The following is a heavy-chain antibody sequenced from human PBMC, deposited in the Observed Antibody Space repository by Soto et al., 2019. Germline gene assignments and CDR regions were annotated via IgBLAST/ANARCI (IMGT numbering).Heavy chain of an antibody. D-gene: IGHD4-17*01. CDR2: IPYDGTNK. J-gene: IGHJ4*02. CDR1: GFTFGSYG. CDR3: AQVPRYTVTPPDDY. Sequence: PGGSLRLSCVASGFTFGSYGMHWVRQAPGKGLEWVAVIPYDGTNKYYTDSVKGRFTISRDNSKKTLWLQMNSLRAEDTAVYYCAQVPRYTVTPPDDYWGQGTLVTVSS. V-gene: IGHV3-30*18.